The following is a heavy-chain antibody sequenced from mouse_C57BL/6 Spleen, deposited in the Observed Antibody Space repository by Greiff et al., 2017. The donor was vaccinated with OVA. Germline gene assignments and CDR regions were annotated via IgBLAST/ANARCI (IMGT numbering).Heavy chain of an antibody. D-gene: IGHD3-2*02. Sequence: EVQLVESGGGLVKPGGSLKLSCAASGFTFSDYGMHWVRHAPEKGLEWVAYISSGSSTIYYADTVKGRFTISRDNAKNTLFLQMTSLRSEDTAMYYCARQLRPHYYAMDYWGQGTSVTVSS. V-gene: IGHV5-17*01. CDR2: ISSGSSTI. CDR1: GFTFSDYG. J-gene: IGHJ4*01. CDR3: ARQLRPHYYAMDY.